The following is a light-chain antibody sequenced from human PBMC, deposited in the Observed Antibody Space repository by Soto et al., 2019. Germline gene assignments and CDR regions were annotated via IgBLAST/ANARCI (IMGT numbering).Light chain of an antibody. V-gene: IGLV2-14*01. CDR1: SSDVGGYNY. CDR3: SSYTSSSTLVV. Sequence: QSALTQPASVSGSPGQSITISCTGTSSDVGGYNYVSWYQQHPGKAPQLMIFEVSNRSSGVSNRFSGSKSGNTASLTISGLQAEDEADYYCSSYTSSSTLVVFGGGTQLTVL. J-gene: IGLJ2*01. CDR2: EVS.